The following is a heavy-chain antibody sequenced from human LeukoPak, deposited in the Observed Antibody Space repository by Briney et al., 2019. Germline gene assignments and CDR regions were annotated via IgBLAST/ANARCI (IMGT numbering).Heavy chain of an antibody. CDR3: AKVATWTYFDS. CDR2: IGDSGVPT. Sequence: GGSLRLSCVASGFTFSSFSMNWVRQAPGRGLEWVSSIGDSGVPTYYADSVKGRFTISRDNSQNTLYLQMNSLGADDTAVYYCAKVATWTYFDSWGQGTLVTVSS. D-gene: IGHD3/OR15-3a*01. CDR1: GFTFSSFS. J-gene: IGHJ4*02. V-gene: IGHV3-23*01.